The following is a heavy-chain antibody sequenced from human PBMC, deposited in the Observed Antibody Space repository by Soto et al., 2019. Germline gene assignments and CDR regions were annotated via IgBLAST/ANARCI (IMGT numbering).Heavy chain of an antibody. V-gene: IGHV3-30*03. Sequence: VQLVESGGGLVQPGGSLRLSCAASGFTFTTYWMSGVRQAPGKGLEWGAVISYAGRNKYYADSVKGRFTISSDNSKNTLCLQMNSLRAEDTAVDYCARDLGFSLSWGTYGGGFAYWGQGTLVTVSS. CDR1: GFTFTTYW. D-gene: IGHD3-16*01. CDR3: ARDLGFSLSWGTYGGGFAY. CDR2: ISYAGRNK. J-gene: IGHJ4*02.